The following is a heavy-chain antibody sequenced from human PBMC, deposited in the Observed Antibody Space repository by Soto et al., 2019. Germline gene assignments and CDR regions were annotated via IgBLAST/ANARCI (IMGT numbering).Heavy chain of an antibody. J-gene: IGHJ5*02. CDR2: IYYSGST. CDR1: GGSISSYY. Sequence: QVQLQESGPGLVKPSETLSLTCTVSGGSISSYYWSWIRQPPGKGLEWIGYIYYSGSTNYNPSLKLRVTISVDTPKNQFSLKLSSVTAAHTAVYYCARDMVTNWFDPWGQGTLVTVSA. CDR3: ARDMVTNWFDP. V-gene: IGHV4-59*01. D-gene: IGHD3-10*01.